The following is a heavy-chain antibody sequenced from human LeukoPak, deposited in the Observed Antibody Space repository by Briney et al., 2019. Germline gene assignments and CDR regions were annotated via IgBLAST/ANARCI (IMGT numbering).Heavy chain of an antibody. V-gene: IGHV3-23*01. CDR2: ISGSGGST. CDR3: AKENDYGDYGEFDY. CDR1: GFTFSSYA. Sequence: PGGSLRLSCAASGFTFSSYAMRWVRQARGKGLEWGSAISGSGGSTYYADSVTGRFTISRDNSKNTLYLQMNSLRAEDTAVYYCAKENDYGDYGEFDYWGQGTLVTVSS. D-gene: IGHD4-17*01. J-gene: IGHJ4*02.